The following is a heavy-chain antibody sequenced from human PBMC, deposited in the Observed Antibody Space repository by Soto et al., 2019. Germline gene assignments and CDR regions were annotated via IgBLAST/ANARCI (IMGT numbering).Heavy chain of an antibody. J-gene: IGHJ3*02. Sequence: QVQLVQSGAEVKKPGASVKVSCKASGYTFTSYAMHWVRQAPGQRLEWMGWINAGNGNTKYSQKFQGRVTITRDTSASTAYMELSSLRSEDTAVYYCAKTEYGELQINDAFDIWGQGTMVTVSS. CDR1: GYTFTSYA. D-gene: IGHD4-17*01. CDR2: INAGNGNT. CDR3: AKTEYGELQINDAFDI. V-gene: IGHV1-3*01.